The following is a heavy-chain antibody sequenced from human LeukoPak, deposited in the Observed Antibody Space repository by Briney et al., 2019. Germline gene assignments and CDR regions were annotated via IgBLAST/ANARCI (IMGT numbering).Heavy chain of an antibody. CDR1: GFTFSSYS. D-gene: IGHD6-19*01. CDR3: AKVNPPRGGRSGWYETNDY. J-gene: IGHJ4*02. Sequence: PGGSLRLSCAASGFTFSSYSMNWVRQAPGKGLEWVSSIRTSVGSTFYADSVKGRFTISRDNSKNTLYLQLSSLRAEDTAVYYCAKVNPPRGGRSGWYETNDYWGQGTLVTVSS. V-gene: IGHV3-23*01. CDR2: IRTSVGST.